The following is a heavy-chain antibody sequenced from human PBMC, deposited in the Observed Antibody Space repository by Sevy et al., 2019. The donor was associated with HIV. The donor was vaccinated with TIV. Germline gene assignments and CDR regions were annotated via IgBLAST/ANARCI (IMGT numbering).Heavy chain of an antibody. Sequence: ASVKVSCKVSGSTLSRLSMHWVRQVPGKGLEWMGSFDPEDGETIYARKFQGRVSMTEDTSTDTGYMELSSLRSEDTGVYYCATTKDYYESYGSPFDYWGQGTLVTVSS. J-gene: IGHJ4*02. D-gene: IGHD3-22*01. V-gene: IGHV1-24*01. CDR2: FDPEDGET. CDR1: GSTLSRLS. CDR3: ATTKDYYESYGSPFDY.